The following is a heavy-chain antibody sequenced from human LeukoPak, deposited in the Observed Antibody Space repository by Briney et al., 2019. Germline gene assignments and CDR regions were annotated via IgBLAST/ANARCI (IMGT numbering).Heavy chain of an antibody. D-gene: IGHD5-18*01. CDR3: ARADTAMVYDYFDY. CDR2: INSDGSST. J-gene: IGHJ4*02. Sequence: GGSLRLSCSASGFTFSSYWMPWVRQAPGKGLVWVSRINSDGSSTSYADSVKGRFTISRDNAKNTLYLQMNSLRAEDTAVYYCARADTAMVYDYFDYWGQGTLVTVSS. V-gene: IGHV3-74*01. CDR1: GFTFSSYW.